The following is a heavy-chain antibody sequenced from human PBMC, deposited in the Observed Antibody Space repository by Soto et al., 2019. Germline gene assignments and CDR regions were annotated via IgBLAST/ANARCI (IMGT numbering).Heavy chain of an antibody. J-gene: IGHJ4*02. Sequence: GSLRLSCAASGFTFRNFVVAWVRQAPGKGLEWVSTISVTDMTHYADSVKGRFTISRDNSNNVLYLEMNSLRAEDTAVYYCAKEPEAPGRGLDYWGQGTRVTVSS. V-gene: IGHV3-23*01. CDR3: AKEPEAPGRGLDY. CDR1: GFTFRNFV. CDR2: ISVTDMT.